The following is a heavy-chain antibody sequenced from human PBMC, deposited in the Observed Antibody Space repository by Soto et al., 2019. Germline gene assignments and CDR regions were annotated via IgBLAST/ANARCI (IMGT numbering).Heavy chain of an antibody. D-gene: IGHD1-1*01. Sequence: QVQLQESGPRLVKPSQDLSLTCTVSGGSINSGAYHWSWVRQHPGKGLEWIGAISYRGTTYSNPPLQSRMTMSVDPSKTQLSLKLSSVTAADTAVYYCARMSATGTRWFDPWGPGTLVTVSS. J-gene: IGHJ5*02. CDR2: ISYRGTT. CDR1: GGSINSGAYH. V-gene: IGHV4-31*03. CDR3: ARMSATGTRWFDP.